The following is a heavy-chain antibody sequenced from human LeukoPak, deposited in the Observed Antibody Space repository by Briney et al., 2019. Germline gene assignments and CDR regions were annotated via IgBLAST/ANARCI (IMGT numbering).Heavy chain of an antibody. V-gene: IGHV1-3*01. D-gene: IGHD6-19*01. J-gene: IGHJ4*02. CDR1: GYTFTSYA. Sequence: GASVKVSCKASGYTFTSYAMHWVRQAPGQRLEWMGWINAGNGNTKYSQKFQGRVTITRDTSASTAYMELSSLTSEDTAVYYCARNPYGSGFEDYRGQGTLVTVSS. CDR3: ARNPYGSGFEDY. CDR2: INAGNGNT.